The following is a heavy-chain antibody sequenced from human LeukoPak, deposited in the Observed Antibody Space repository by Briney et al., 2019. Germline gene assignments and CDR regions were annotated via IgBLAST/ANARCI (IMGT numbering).Heavy chain of an antibody. Sequence: KPSETLSLTCTVSGGSISSSSYYWGWIRQPPGKGLEWIGSIYYSGSTYYNPSLKSRVTISVDTSKNQFSLKLSSVTAADTAVYYCARLRYGGATDYWGQGTLVTVSS. D-gene: IGHD1-26*01. CDR2: IYYSGST. J-gene: IGHJ4*02. CDR1: GGSISSSSYY. CDR3: ARLRYGGATDY. V-gene: IGHV4-39*01.